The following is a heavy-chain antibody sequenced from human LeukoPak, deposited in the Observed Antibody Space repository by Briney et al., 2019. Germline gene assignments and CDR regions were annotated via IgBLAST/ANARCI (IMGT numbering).Heavy chain of an antibody. D-gene: IGHD3-22*01. V-gene: IGHV3-23*01. CDR2: ISGSGGST. CDR1: GFTFSSYA. Sequence: GGSLRLSCAASGFTFSSYAMSWVRQAPGKGLEWVSAISGSGGSTYYADSVKGRFTISRDNSKNTLYPQMNSLRAEDTAVYYCAKRGDYDSSGYYLDYWGQGTLVTVSS. CDR3: AKRGDYDSSGYYLDY. J-gene: IGHJ4*02.